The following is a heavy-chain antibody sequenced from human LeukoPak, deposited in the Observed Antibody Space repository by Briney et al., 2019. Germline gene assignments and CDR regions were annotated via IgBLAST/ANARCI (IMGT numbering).Heavy chain of an antibody. J-gene: IGHJ3*02. CDR3: AREDVNIAVAASGPFDI. CDR2: IISDGSRT. V-gene: IGHV3-74*01. Sequence: PGGSLRLSCAASGFTFSSYWMHWVRHAPGKGLVWDSRIISDGSRTGYADSVKGRFTISRDNAKNKLYLQMNSLRAEDTAVYYCAREDVNIAVAASGPFDIWGQGTMVTVSS. CDR1: GFTFSSYW. D-gene: IGHD6-19*01.